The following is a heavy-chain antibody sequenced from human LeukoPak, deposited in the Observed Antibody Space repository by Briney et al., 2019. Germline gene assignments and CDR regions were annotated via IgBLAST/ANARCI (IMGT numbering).Heavy chain of an antibody. V-gene: IGHV4-39*01. CDR3: ARHYYGSGSYFYYFDY. J-gene: IGHJ4*02. Sequence: SETLSLTCTVSGASISSSSYYWGWIRQPPGKELEWIGSISYSGSTYYNPSLKSRVTISVDTSKNQFSLKLSSVTAADTTVYYCARHYYGSGSYFYYFDYWGQGTLVTVSS. CDR2: ISYSGST. CDR1: GASISSSSYY. D-gene: IGHD3-10*01.